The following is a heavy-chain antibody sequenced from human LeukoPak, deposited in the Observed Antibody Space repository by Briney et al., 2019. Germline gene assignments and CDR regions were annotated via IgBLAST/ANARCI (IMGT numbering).Heavy chain of an antibody. CDR1: GYTFTSYY. V-gene: IGHV1-46*01. D-gene: IGHD3-3*01. Sequence: ASVKVSCKASGYTFTSYYMHWVRQAPGQGLEWMGIINPSGGSTSYAQKFQGRATMTRDTSTSTVYMELSSLRSEDTAVYYCARPRGDFWSGYPKQPFDYWGQGTLVTVSS. CDR2: INPSGGST. J-gene: IGHJ4*02. CDR3: ARPRGDFWSGYPKQPFDY.